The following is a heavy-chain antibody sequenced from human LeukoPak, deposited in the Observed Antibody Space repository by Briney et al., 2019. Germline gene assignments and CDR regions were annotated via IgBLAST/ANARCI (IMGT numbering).Heavy chain of an antibody. Sequence: PSQTLSLTCTVPGGSISSGDYYWSWIRQPPGKGLEWIGYIYYSESTYYNPSLKSRVTISVDTSKNQFSLKLSSVTAADTAVYYCAREDVVVQAAIKWFDPWGQGTLVTVSS. CDR1: GGSISSGDYY. CDR2: IYYSEST. J-gene: IGHJ5*02. V-gene: IGHV4-30-4*08. D-gene: IGHD2-2*02. CDR3: AREDVVVQAAIKWFDP.